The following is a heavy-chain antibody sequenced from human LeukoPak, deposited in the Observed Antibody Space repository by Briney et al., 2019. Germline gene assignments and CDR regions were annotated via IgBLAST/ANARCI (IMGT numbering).Heavy chain of an antibody. CDR2: INHSGST. CDR3: ARVRYSSSWYVGAYYYYYMDV. J-gene: IGHJ6*03. D-gene: IGHD6-13*01. CDR1: GGSFSGCY. V-gene: IGHV4-34*01. Sequence: SETLSLTCAVYGGSFSGCYWSWIRQPPGKGLEWIGEINHSGSTNYNPSLKSRVTISVDTSKNQFSLKLSSVTAADTAVYYCARVRYSSSWYVGAYYYYYMDVWGKGTTVTVSS.